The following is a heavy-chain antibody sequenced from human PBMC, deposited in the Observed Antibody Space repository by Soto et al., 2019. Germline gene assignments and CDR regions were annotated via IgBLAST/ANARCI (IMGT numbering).Heavy chain of an antibody. D-gene: IGHD2-2*01. CDR3: AREAGYCSRTSCYRRAFDT. CDR1: GFTFSGHW. Sequence: EVQLVESGGDLVQPGGSLSLSCAASGFTFSGHWMHWVRQVPGKGLEWVSRINTDGGSSAYADSVKGRFAISRDNAKNTLCLQMNGLRAEDTAVYYCAREAGYCSRTSCYRRAFDTWGQGTTVTVSS. J-gene: IGHJ3*02. CDR2: INTDGGSS. V-gene: IGHV3-74*03.